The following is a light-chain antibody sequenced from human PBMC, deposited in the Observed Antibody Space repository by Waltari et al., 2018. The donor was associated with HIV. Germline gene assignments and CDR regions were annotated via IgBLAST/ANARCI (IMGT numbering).Light chain of an antibody. CDR1: QTLTSTS. CDR3: QQYGRSPTA. Sequence: EIVLTQSPVTLSLSPGESATLSCRASQTLTSTSLAWYQQRPRQAPRLLIYGVSSRATGVPDRFSGSGSGTDFSLIITRLQPEDFAMYYCQQYGRSPTAFGGGTKVEIK. J-gene: IGKJ4*01. CDR2: GVS. V-gene: IGKV3-20*01.